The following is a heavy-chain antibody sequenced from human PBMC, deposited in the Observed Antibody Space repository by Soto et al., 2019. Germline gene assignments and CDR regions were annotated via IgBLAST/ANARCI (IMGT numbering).Heavy chain of an antibody. Sequence: ASVKVSCKASGYTFTGYYMHWVRQAPGQGLEWMGWINPNSGGTNYAQKFQGWVTMTRDTSISTAYMELSRLRSDDTAVYYCAKEFLSLNVISDNNFWLVFYYFDTWGQETLVTAS. J-gene: IGHJ4*02. CDR3: AKEFLSLNVISDNNFWLVFYYFDT. CDR2: INPNSGGT. D-gene: IGHD3-3*01. V-gene: IGHV1-2*04. CDR1: GYTFTGYY.